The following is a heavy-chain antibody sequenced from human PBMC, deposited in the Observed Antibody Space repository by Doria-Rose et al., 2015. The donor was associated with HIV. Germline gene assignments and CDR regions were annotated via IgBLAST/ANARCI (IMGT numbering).Heavy chain of an antibody. J-gene: IGHJ4*02. V-gene: IGHV2-26*01. D-gene: IGHD6-13*01. CDR3: ARIKSSRWYHKYYLDF. CDR1: GVSLSSPGMG. CDR2: IFSDDER. Sequence: TLKESGPVLVKPTETLTLTCTVSGVSLSSPGMGVSWIRQPPGKAQEWLANIFSDDERSYKTSLKSRLTISRGTSKSQVVLTMTDMDPVDTATYYCARIKSSRWYHKYYLDFWGQGTLVIVSA.